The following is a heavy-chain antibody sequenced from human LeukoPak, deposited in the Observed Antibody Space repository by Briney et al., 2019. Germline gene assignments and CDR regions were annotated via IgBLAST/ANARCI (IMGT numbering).Heavy chain of an antibody. Sequence: GESLKISCKGSGYGFTSYWIGWVRQMPGKGLEWMGIIYPGDSDTRYSPSFQGQVTISADKSISTAYLQWSSLKASDTAMYYCARPNCSGGSCYYHFDYWGQGILVTVSS. CDR1: GYGFTSYW. CDR2: IYPGDSDT. CDR3: ARPNCSGGSCYYHFDY. D-gene: IGHD2-15*01. V-gene: IGHV5-51*01. J-gene: IGHJ4*02.